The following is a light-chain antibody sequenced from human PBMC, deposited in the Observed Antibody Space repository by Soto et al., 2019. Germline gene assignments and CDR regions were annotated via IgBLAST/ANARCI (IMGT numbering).Light chain of an antibody. J-gene: IGKJ1*01. CDR1: QSVSSN. V-gene: IGKV3-15*01. CDR2: GAS. CDR3: QQYNNWPLT. Sequence: EIVMTQSPATRSVSPGERATLSCRASQSVSSNLAWYEQKHGQAPRLLIYGASTRATGIPARFSGSGSGTELTITISSLQSEDFEVYYCQQYNNWPLTFGQGTKVDIK.